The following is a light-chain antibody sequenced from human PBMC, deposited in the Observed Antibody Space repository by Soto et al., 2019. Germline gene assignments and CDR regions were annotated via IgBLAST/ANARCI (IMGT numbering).Light chain of an antibody. V-gene: IGKV1-5*01. J-gene: IGKJ1*01. CDR2: DAS. Sequence: DIQMTQSPSTLSGSVGDRVTITCRASQTINSWLAWYQQKPGKAPKVLIFDASSLKTGVPSRFSGSGSGTEFTLTISSLQPDDFATYYCQHYNRYSPWTFGQGTKVDIK. CDR3: QHYNRYSPWT. CDR1: QTINSW.